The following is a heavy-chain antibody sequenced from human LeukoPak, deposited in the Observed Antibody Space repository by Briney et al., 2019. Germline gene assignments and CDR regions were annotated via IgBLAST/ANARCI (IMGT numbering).Heavy chain of an antibody. D-gene: IGHD1-1*01. CDR2: ISVDSIT. V-gene: IGHV3-53*01. CDR3: AKCNLNNCREGFDI. Sequence: GGSLRLSCAASGFTVSSNYMSWVRQAPGKGLEWVSSISVDSITYYLDSVEGRFTISRDNSKSTLYLQMHSLRAEDTALYYCAKCNLNNCREGFDIWGQGTMVTVSS. CDR1: GFTVSSNY. J-gene: IGHJ3*02.